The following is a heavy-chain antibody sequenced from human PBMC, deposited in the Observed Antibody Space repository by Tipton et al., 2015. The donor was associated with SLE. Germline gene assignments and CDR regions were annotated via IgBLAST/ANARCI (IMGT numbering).Heavy chain of an antibody. D-gene: IGHD6-13*01. CDR2: IYYSGST. CDR3: ARGRSSSPPYYYYYMDV. V-gene: IGHV4-31*03. Sequence: TLSLTCTVSGGSISSGGYYWSWIRQHPGKCLEWIGYIYYSGSTYYNPSLKSRVTISVDTSKNQFSLKLSSVTAADTAVYYCARGRSSSPPYYYYYMDVWGKGTTVTVSS. CDR1: GGSISSGGYY. J-gene: IGHJ6*03.